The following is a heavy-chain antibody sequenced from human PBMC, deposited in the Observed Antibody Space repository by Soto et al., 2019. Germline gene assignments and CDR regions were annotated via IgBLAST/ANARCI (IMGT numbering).Heavy chain of an antibody. Sequence: QVQLVQSGAEVKKPGSSVKVSCKASGGTFSSYAISWVRQAPGQGLEWMGGIIPIFGTANYAQKFQGRVTITADKSTSTAYMELSSLRSEDTAVYYCARELLGSGWYSPRHFDYWGQGTLFTVSS. CDR3: ARELLGSGWYSPRHFDY. V-gene: IGHV1-69*06. D-gene: IGHD6-19*01. CDR1: GGTFSSYA. J-gene: IGHJ4*02. CDR2: IIPIFGTA.